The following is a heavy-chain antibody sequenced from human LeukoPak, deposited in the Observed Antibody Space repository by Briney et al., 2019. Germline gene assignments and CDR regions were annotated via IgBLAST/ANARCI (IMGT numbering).Heavy chain of an antibody. Sequence: GASVKVSCKASGYTFTSYGISWVRQAPGQGLEWMGIINPGGGSTSYAQKFQGRVTMTSDTSTSTVYMDLSSLRSEDTAVYYCARGERSGSFDYWGQGTLVTVSS. D-gene: IGHD1-26*01. CDR1: GYTFTSYG. V-gene: IGHV1-46*01. J-gene: IGHJ4*02. CDR2: INPGGGST. CDR3: ARGERSGSFDY.